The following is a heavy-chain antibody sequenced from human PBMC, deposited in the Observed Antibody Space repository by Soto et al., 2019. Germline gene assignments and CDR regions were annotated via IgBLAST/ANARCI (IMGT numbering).Heavy chain of an antibody. CDR3: TTDSGSYSPYYYGMDV. J-gene: IGHJ6*02. V-gene: IGHV3-15*01. D-gene: IGHD1-26*01. CDR2: IKSKTDGGTT. CDR1: GFTFSNAW. Sequence: LRLSCAASGFTFSNAWMSWVRQAPGKGLEWVGRIKSKTDGGTTDYAAPVKGRFTISRDDSKNTLYLQMNSLKTEDTAVYYCTTDSGSYSPYYYGMDVWGQGTTVTVSS.